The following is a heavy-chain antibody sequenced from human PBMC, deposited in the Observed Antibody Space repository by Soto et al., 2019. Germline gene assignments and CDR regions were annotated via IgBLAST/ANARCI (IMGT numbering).Heavy chain of an antibody. CDR1: GYTFIGYY. D-gene: IGHD1-26*01. CDR3: GRDGVGATPLGWFDP. Sequence: QVQLVQSGAEVKKPGASVKVSCKASGYTFIGYYIPWVRQAPGQGLEWMGRINPRSGDTTYAQKLQGRLTMTRDTSISTAYMELSSLRSDDTAVYYCGRDGVGATPLGWFDPWGQGSLVTVSS. CDR2: INPRSGDT. V-gene: IGHV1-2*06. J-gene: IGHJ5*02.